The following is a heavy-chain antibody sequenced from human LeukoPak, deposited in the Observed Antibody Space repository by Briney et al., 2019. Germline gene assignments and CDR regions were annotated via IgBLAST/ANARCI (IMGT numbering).Heavy chain of an antibody. D-gene: IGHD2-2*01. CDR2: ISSSSTYI. J-gene: IGHJ5*02. CDR1: GFTFSIYT. CDR3: ARERSSWYGGMNWFDP. Sequence: GGSLRLSCAASGFTFSIYTMNWVRQAPGKGLEWVSSISSSSTYIYYADSVQGRFTISRDNAKNSLYLQMSSLRVEDTAVYYCARERSSWYGGMNWFDPWGQGTLVTVSS. V-gene: IGHV3-21*01.